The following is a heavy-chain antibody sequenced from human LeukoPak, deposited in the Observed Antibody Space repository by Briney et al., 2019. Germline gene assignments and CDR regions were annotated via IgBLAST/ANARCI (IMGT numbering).Heavy chain of an antibody. CDR2: IIPIFSTA. V-gene: IGHV1-69*13. J-gene: IGHJ4*02. CDR3: ARAYSGYDFFDY. Sequence: ASVNVSCKASGGTFSRYAISWVRQAPGQGLEWMGGIIPIFSTANYAQKFQGRVTITADESTSTAYMEVSSLRSEDTDVYYCARAYSGYDFFDYWGQGILVTVSS. D-gene: IGHD5-12*01. CDR1: GGTFSRYA.